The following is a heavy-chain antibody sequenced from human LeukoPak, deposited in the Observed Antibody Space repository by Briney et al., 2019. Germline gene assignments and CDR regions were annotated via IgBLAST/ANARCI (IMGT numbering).Heavy chain of an antibody. V-gene: IGHV1-69*05. Sequence: GASVKVSCKASGGTFSSYAIIWVRQAPGQGLEWMGGIIPIFGTANYAQKFQGGVAITTDESTSTAYMELSSLRSEDTAVYYCARGYYGSGSYLYYYMDVWGKGTTVTVSS. CDR3: ARGYYGSGSYLYYYMDV. J-gene: IGHJ6*03. CDR2: IIPIFGTA. D-gene: IGHD3-10*01. CDR1: GGTFSSYA.